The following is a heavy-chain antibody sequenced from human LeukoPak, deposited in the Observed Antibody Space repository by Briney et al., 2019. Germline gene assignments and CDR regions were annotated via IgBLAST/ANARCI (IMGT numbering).Heavy chain of an antibody. J-gene: IGHJ5*02. D-gene: IGHD2-21*02. V-gene: IGHV4-30-4*08. CDR1: GGSITSYH. CDR2: IYYSGST. CDR3: ARGNVVVTATSNWFDP. Sequence: PSETLSLTCTVSGGSITSYHWSWIRQPPGKGLEWIGYIYYSGSTYYNPSLKSRVTISVDTSKNQFSLKLSSVTAADTAVYYCARGNVVVTATSNWFDPWGQGTLVTVSS.